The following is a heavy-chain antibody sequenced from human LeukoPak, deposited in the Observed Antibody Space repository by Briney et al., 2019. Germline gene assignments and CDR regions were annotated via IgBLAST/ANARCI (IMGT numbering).Heavy chain of an antibody. Sequence: ASVKVSCKASGYTFTSYGISWVRQAPGQGLEWMGGIIPIFGTANYAQKFQGRVTITADKSTSTAYMELSSLRSEDTAVYYCARRRNYYDSSGPSYYYYYMDVWGKGTTVTVSS. V-gene: IGHV1-69*06. CDR2: IIPIFGTA. CDR1: GYTFTSYG. D-gene: IGHD3-22*01. J-gene: IGHJ6*03. CDR3: ARRRNYYDSSGPSYYYYYMDV.